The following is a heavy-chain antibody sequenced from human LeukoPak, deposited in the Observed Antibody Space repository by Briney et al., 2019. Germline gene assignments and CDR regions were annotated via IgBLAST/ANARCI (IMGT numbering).Heavy chain of an antibody. CDR1: GSSINTPYY. J-gene: IGHJ6*03. D-gene: IGHD2-21*01. Sequence: SETLSLTCTVSGSSINTPYYWAWIRQPPGEGLEWIGNIFHGVTTFYNPSLMNRVAISVDTSKNQFSLKLSSVTAADTAVYYCARTGLPWYYYYMDVWGKGTTVTISS. CDR2: IFHGVTT. V-gene: IGHV4-38-2*02. CDR3: ARTGLPWYYYYMDV.